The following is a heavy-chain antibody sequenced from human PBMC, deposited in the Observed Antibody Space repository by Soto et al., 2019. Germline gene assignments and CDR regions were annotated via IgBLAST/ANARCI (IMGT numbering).Heavy chain of an antibody. Sequence: QITLKEAGPTLVKPTQTLTLTCSFSGFSLITSGLGVGWIRQPPGKALEWLALIYWDDDKGYSTSLKSRLTITKDTSKNQVVLTMTNMDPADTATYYCAHTMAPRSFDYWGQGILVTVSS. V-gene: IGHV2-5*02. CDR3: AHTMAPRSFDY. CDR1: GFSLITSGLG. J-gene: IGHJ4*02. CDR2: IYWDDDK.